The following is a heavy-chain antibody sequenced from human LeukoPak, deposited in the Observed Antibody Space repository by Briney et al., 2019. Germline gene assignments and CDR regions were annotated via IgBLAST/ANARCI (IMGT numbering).Heavy chain of an antibody. CDR1: GGAGNSDNQY. CDR3: AKDNFGYGAMDC. CDR2: IHHSGST. J-gene: IGHJ4*02. D-gene: IGHD3-22*01. Sequence: SETLSLTCTVSGGAGNSDNQYWSWIRQPPGKGPEWIGYIHHSGSTYYNPSLKSRLTISLDTSRNQFSLKMNSVTAADTAVYYCAKDNFGYGAMDCWGQGTLVTVSS. V-gene: IGHV4-30-4*01.